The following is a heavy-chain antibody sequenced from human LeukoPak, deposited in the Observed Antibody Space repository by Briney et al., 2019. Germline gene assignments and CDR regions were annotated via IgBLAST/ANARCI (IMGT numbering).Heavy chain of an antibody. J-gene: IGHJ4*02. Sequence: ASVKVSCKASGYTFIRYYIHWVRQAPGQGLERMGIINPSGGSTSYAQKFQGRVTMTRDTSTSTVYMELSRLRSEDTAVYYCARGGYGDRIDYWGQGTLVSVSS. V-gene: IGHV1-46*01. CDR1: GYTFIRYY. CDR2: INPSGGST. CDR3: ARGGYGDRIDY. D-gene: IGHD4-17*01.